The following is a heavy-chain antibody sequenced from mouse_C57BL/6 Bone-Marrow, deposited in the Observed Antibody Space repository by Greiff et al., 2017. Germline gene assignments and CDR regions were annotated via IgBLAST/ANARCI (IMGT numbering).Heavy chain of an antibody. Sequence: VQLQQSGPELVKPGASVKISCKASGYAFSSSWMNWVKQRPGKGLEWIGRIYPGDGDTNYNGKFKGKATLTADKSSSTAYLQLSSLTSEDSAVYFCVLICYYSSSFYFDYWGQGTTLTVSS. CDR2: IYPGDGDT. J-gene: IGHJ2*01. CDR1: GYAFSSSW. V-gene: IGHV1-82*01. CDR3: VLICYYSSSFYFDY. D-gene: IGHD1-1*01.